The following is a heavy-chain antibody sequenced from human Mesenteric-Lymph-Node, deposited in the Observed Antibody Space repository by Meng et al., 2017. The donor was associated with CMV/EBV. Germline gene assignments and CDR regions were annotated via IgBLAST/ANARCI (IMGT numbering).Heavy chain of an antibody. V-gene: IGHV4-39*01. CDR2: IYYSGST. CDR3: ARSKWGTRITMIVVVNNPLDY. CDR1: GGSISSSCYY. J-gene: IGHJ4*02. D-gene: IGHD3-22*01. Sequence: GSLRLSCTVSGGSISSSCYYWGWIRQPPGKGLEWIGSIYYSGSTYYNPSLKSRVTISVDTSKNQFSLKLSSVTAADTAVYYCARSKWGTRITMIVVVNNPLDYWGQGTLVTVSS.